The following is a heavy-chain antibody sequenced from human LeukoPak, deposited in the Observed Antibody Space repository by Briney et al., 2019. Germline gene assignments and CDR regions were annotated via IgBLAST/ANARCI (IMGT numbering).Heavy chain of an antibody. V-gene: IGHV4-34*01. J-gene: IGHJ4*02. Sequence: SETLSLTCAVYGGSFSGYYWSWIRQPPGKGLEWIGEINHSGSTNYNPSLKSRVTISVDTSKKQFSLKLSSVIAADTAVYYCARGRKPSAAGTWGQGTLVTVSS. CDR3: ARGRKPSAAGT. CDR1: GGSFSGYY. D-gene: IGHD6-13*01. CDR2: INHSGST.